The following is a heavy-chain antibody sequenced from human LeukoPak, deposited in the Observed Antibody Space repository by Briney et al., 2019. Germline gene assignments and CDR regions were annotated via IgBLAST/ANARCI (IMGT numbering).Heavy chain of an antibody. V-gene: IGHV4-34*01. CDR3: ARSRYFDWLLPLRGAGGFDY. D-gene: IGHD3-9*01. CDR2: INHSGST. J-gene: IGHJ4*02. CDR1: GGSFSGYY. Sequence: KPSETLSLTCAVYGGSFSGYYWSWIRQPPGKGLEWIGEINHSGSTNYNPSLKSRVTISVDTSKNQFSLKLSSVTAADTAVYYCARSRYFDWLLPLRGAGGFDYWGQGTLDTVSS.